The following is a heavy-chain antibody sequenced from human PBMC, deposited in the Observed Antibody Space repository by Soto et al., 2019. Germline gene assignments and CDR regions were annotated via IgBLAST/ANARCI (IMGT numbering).Heavy chain of an antibody. CDR3: AKDFYGSRFLELNAFFF. J-gene: IGHJ3*01. CDR2: ISYDGSNK. CDR1: GFTFSSYG. V-gene: IGHV3-30*18. D-gene: IGHD3-3*01. Sequence: GGSLRLSCAASGFTFSSYGMHWVRQAPGKGLEWVAVISYDGSNKYYADSVKGRFTISRDNSKNTLYLQMNSLRAEDTAVYYCAKDFYGSRFLELNAFFFWGQGTMVTVSS.